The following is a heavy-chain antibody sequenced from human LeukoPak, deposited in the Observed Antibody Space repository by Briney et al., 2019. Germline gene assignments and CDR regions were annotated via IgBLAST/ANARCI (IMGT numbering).Heavy chain of an antibody. Sequence: GGSLRLSCAASGFTFSDYYMSWIRQAPGKGLEWVSYISSSGSTIYYADSVKGRFTISRGNAKNSLYLQMNSLRAEDTAVYYCARRGDYNWNYVDYWGQGTLVTVSS. D-gene: IGHD1-20*01. V-gene: IGHV3-11*01. CDR3: ARRGDYNWNYVDY. CDR1: GFTFSDYY. J-gene: IGHJ4*02. CDR2: ISSSGSTI.